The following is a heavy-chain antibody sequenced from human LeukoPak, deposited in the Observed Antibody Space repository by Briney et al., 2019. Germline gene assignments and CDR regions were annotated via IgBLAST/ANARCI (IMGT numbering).Heavy chain of an antibody. V-gene: IGHV3-30-3*01. CDR2: ISYDGSNK. J-gene: IGHJ5*02. D-gene: IGHD1-14*01. CDR1: GFTFSSYA. Sequence: PGGSLRLSCSASGFTFSSYAMHWVRQAPGKGLEWVAVISYDGSNKYYADSVKGRFTISRDNSKNTLYLQMNSLRAEDTAVYYCARDSPESWFDPWGQGTLVTVSS. CDR3: ARDSPESWFDP.